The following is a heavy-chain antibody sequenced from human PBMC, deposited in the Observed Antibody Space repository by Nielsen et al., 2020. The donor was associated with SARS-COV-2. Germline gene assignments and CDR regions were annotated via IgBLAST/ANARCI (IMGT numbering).Heavy chain of an antibody. Sequence: GGSLRLSCAASGFTLSGSAVHWVRQASGKGLEWVGRIRSRGNNFATEYAESVKGRFTISREDEEYMAYLQMSSLKTEDTAVYHCSRPPDCATTRCPTVAGYYMDVWGKGTSVTVSS. J-gene: IGHJ6*03. V-gene: IGHV3-73*01. D-gene: IGHD2-2*01. CDR1: GFTLSGSA. CDR2: IRSRGNNFAT. CDR3: SRPPDCATTRCPTVAGYYMDV.